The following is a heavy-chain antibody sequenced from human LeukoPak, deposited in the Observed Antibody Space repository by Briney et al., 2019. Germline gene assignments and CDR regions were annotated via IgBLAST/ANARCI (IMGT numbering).Heavy chain of an antibody. V-gene: IGHV3-23*01. CDR1: GFTFSSYA. CDR2: ISGGGGST. CDR3: ALSDTAMVVNY. J-gene: IGHJ4*02. D-gene: IGHD5-18*01. Sequence: GGSLRLSCAASGFTFSSYAMSWVRQAPGKGLEWVSAISGGGGSTYYADSVKGRFTISRDNSKNTLYLQTNSLRAEDTAVYYCALSDTAMVVNYWGQGTLVTVSS.